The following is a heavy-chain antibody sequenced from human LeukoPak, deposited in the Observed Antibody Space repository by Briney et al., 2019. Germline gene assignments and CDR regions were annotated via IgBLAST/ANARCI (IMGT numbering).Heavy chain of an antibody. CDR3: ASFPFYYDSSGYRFFDY. D-gene: IGHD3-22*01. CDR1: GGSFSGCY. Sequence: SETLSLTCAVYGGSFSGCYWSWIRQPPGKGLEWIGEINHSGSTNYNPSLKSRVTISVDTSKNQFSLKLSSVTAADTAVYYCASFPFYYDSSGYRFFDYWGQGTLVTVSS. CDR2: INHSGST. J-gene: IGHJ4*02. V-gene: IGHV4-34*01.